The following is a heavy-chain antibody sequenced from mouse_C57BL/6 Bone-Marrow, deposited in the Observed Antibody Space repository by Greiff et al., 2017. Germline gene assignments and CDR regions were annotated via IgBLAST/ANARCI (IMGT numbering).Heavy chain of an antibody. J-gene: IGHJ4*01. V-gene: IGHV1-81*01. CDR2: IYPRSGNT. D-gene: IGHD2-4*01. CDR1: GYTFTSYG. Sequence: QVQLQQSGAELARPGASVKLSCKASGYTFTSYGISWVKQRTGQGLEWIGEIYPRSGNTYYNEKFKGKATLTADKSSSTAYIELRSLTSEDSAVYFCARKGNYDYNYYAMDYWGQGTSVTVSS. CDR3: ARKGNYDYNYYAMDY.